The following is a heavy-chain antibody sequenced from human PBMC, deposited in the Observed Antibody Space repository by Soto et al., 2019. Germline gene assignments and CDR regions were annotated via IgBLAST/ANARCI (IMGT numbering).Heavy chain of an antibody. J-gene: IGHJ4*02. CDR1: GFSLSTSGVG. D-gene: IGHD7-27*01. V-gene: IGHV2-5*02. CDR3: ARTSVNWGSRGLFDY. CDR2: LYWDDDK. Sequence: QITLKESGPTLVKPTQTLTLTCTFSGFSLSTSGVGVGWIRQPPGKALEWLAFLYWDDDKRYSPSLKSRLTITKNPSKNQVHLTMTNRDPADTSTYYCARTSVNWGSRGLFDYWGQGTLVTVAS.